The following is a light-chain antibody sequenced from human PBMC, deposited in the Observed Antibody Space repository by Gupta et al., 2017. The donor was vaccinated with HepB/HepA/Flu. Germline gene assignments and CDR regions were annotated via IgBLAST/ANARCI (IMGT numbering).Light chain of an antibody. CDR2: DAS. V-gene: IGKV1-33*01. CDR1: QDSGKY. Sequence: DIQMTQSPSSLSASVGDRVTITCQARQDSGKYLNWYQQKPGMAPKLRIYDASNLETGVTSRSSGRGFGVYGTLTISSLNPEEFEKSYCHQYCNRHQGGDTFGQGTKMDIK. J-gene: IGKJ2*01. CDR3: HQYCNRHQGGDT.